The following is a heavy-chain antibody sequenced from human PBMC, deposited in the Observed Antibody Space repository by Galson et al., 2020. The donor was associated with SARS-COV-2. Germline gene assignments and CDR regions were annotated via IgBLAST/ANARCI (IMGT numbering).Heavy chain of an antibody. CDR2: ISYDGSNK. V-gene: IGHV3-30*01. J-gene: IGHJ4*02. CDR3: AREGLREDRTFDY. Sequence: GESLKISCAASGFTFSSYAMHWVRQAPGKGLEWVAVISYDGSNKYYADSVKGRFTISRDNSKNTLYLQMNSLRAEDTAVYYCAREGLREDRTFDYWGQGTLVTVSS. CDR1: GFTFSSYA. D-gene: IGHD6-19*01.